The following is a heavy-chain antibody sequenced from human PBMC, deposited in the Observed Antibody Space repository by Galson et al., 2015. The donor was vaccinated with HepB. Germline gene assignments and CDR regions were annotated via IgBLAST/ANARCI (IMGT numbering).Heavy chain of an antibody. CDR1: GFTFSSYA. D-gene: IGHD6-6*01. CDR3: ARGRRSKSSSFRVYDAFDI. J-gene: IGHJ3*02. V-gene: IGHV3-30*04. CDR2: ISYDGSNK. Sequence: SLRLSCAASGFTFSSYAMHWVRQAPSKGLEWVAVISYDGSNKYYADSVKGRFTISRDNSKNTLYLQMNSLRAEDTAVYYCARGRRSKSSSFRVYDAFDIWGQGTMVTVSS.